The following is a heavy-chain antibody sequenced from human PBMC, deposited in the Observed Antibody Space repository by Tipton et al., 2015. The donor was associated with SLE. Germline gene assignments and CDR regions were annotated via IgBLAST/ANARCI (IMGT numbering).Heavy chain of an antibody. J-gene: IGHJ4*02. Sequence: GLVKPSETLSLHCAVYGGSFSEYYWSWIRQSPGKGLEWIGEINDSGKTKYNPSLKSRVAISVDTSKNQFSLRLSSVTAADTAVYYCAGGELRYGDYDFYYWGQGSLVTVSS. CDR1: GGSFSEYY. CDR2: INDSGKT. D-gene: IGHD4-17*01. V-gene: IGHV4-34*01. CDR3: AGGELRYGDYDFYY.